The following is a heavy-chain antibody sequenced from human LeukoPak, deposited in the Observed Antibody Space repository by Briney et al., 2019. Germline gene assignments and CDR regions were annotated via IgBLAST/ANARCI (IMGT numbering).Heavy chain of an antibody. Sequence: SVKVSCKASGGTFSSYAISGVRQAPGQGVEWMGGILPIFGTANYAKKFQGRVTITTDESTSTAYMELSSLRSEDTAVYYCARGVFFPYYYMDVWGKGTTVTVSS. D-gene: IGHD5/OR15-5a*01. CDR1: GGTFSSYA. V-gene: IGHV1-69*05. CDR2: ILPIFGTA. CDR3: ARGVFFPYYYMDV. J-gene: IGHJ6*03.